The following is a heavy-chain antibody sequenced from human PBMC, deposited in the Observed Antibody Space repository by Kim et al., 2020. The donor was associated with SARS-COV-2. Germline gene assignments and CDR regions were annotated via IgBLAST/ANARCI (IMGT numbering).Heavy chain of an antibody. J-gene: IGHJ3*02. D-gene: IGHD3-22*01. CDR1: GDRVSSNSAA. V-gene: IGHV6-1*01. CDR3: ARDSYDSSGYYYKDAFDI. Sequence: SQTLSLTCAISGDRVSSNSAAWHWIRQSPSRGLEWLGRTYYRSKWYNDYAVSVKSRITINPDTSKNQFSLQLNSVTPEDTAVYYCARDSYDSSGYYYKDAFDIWGQGTMVTVSS. CDR2: TYYRSKWYN.